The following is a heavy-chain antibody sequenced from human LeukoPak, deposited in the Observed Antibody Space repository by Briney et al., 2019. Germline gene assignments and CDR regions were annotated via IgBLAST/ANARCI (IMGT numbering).Heavy chain of an antibody. CDR2: INPSSGGT. V-gene: IGHV1-2*04. J-gene: IGHJ6*02. Sequence: ASVKVSCKASGYTFTGYYMHWVRQAPGQGLEWMGWINPSSGGTNYAQKFQGWVTMTRDTSISTAYMELSRLRSDDTAVYYCARSYFYCGGDCYSSYYYYGMDVWGQGTTVTVSS. D-gene: IGHD2-21*02. CDR3: ARSYFYCGGDCYSSYYYYGMDV. CDR1: GYTFTGYY.